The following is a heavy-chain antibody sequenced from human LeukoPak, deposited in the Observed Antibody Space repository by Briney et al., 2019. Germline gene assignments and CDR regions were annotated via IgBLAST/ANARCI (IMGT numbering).Heavy chain of an antibody. V-gene: IGHV4-34*01. CDR2: INHSGST. D-gene: IGHD3-22*01. CDR3: ARGPPYYDKGYYYYYMDV. CDR1: GGSFSGYY. J-gene: IGHJ6*03. Sequence: PSETLSLTCAVYGGSFSGYYWSWIRQPPGKGLEWIGEINHSGSTNYNPSLKSRVTISVDTSKNQFSLKLSSVTAADTAVYYCARGPPYYDKGYYYYYMDVWGKGTTVTVSS.